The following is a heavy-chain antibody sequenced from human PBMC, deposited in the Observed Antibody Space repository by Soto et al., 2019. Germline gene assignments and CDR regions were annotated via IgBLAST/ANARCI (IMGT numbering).Heavy chain of an antibody. J-gene: IGHJ6*02. D-gene: IGHD3-22*01. V-gene: IGHV1-69*01. CDR2: IIPSFGTA. Sequence: QVQLVQSGAEVKKPGSSVKVSCKASGGTFSSYAISWVRQAPGQGLEWMGGIIPSFGTANYAQKFQGRVTITADESTSTAYMELSSLRSEDTAVYYCARDYYDSSGYYAPRYYYGMDVWGQGTTVTVSS. CDR1: GGTFSSYA. CDR3: ARDYYDSSGYYAPRYYYGMDV.